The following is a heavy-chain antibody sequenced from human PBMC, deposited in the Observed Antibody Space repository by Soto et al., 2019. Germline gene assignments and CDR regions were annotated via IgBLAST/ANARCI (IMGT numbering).Heavy chain of an antibody. CDR3: AKGPNWNYYYYGVDV. CDR2: VFTSGTT. Sequence: SETLSLTCTVSDGSISTYHWSWIRQPAGKELEWIGHVFTSGTTNYTPSLKSRVSMSLDTAKNQFSLKLRSVTAADTAVYYCAKGPNWNYYYYGVDVWGQGTAVTVSS. V-gene: IGHV4-4*07. CDR1: DGSISTYH. D-gene: IGHD1-20*01. J-gene: IGHJ6*02.